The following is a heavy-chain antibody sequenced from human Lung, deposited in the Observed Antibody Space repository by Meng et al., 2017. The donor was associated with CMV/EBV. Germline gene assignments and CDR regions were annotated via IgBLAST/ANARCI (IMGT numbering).Heavy chain of an antibody. CDR2: IYRSGSA. V-gene: IGHV4-4*02. CDR3: ARMAGGGDFDY. D-gene: IGHD4-23*01. Sequence: LTGAVSGASISRGNWWCWVRPSPGKGLEWIGEIYRSGSANYNPSLESRLTISVDTSNNQFSLRLTSVTVADTAVYYCARMAGGGDFDYWGQGTLVTVSS. CDR1: GASISRGNW. J-gene: IGHJ4*02.